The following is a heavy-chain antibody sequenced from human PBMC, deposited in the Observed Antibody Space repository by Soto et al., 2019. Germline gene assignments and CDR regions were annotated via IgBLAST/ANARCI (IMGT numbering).Heavy chain of an antibody. Sequence: QVQMVQSGDEVMKPGASVKVSCNVSGYTITESSMHWVRQAPGKGLEWMGGFDPEDGERNYAQKFQGRVTMTYDTSTVTAYMELSRLSSEVTAVYYCETDGGYCGQGTLVTVSS. D-gene: IGHD3-16*01. CDR3: ETDGGY. J-gene: IGHJ4*02. CDR1: GYTITESS. V-gene: IGHV1-24*01. CDR2: FDPEDGER.